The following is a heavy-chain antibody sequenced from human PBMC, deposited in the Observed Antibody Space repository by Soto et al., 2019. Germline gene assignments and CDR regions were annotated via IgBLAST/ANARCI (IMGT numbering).Heavy chain of an antibody. D-gene: IGHD6-13*01. CDR1: GFIFSTFG. J-gene: IGHJ4*02. V-gene: IGHV3-33*01. CDR2: IWYDGSNT. CDR3: ARDLLGSAGHFDY. Sequence: ESGGGVVQPGGSLRLSCAASGFIFSTFGMHWVRQAPGKGLEWVAIIWYDGSNTYYADSMKGRFTISRDNSRNTVYLQMNSLRAEDTAVYYCARDLLGSAGHFDYWGQGTLVTVSS.